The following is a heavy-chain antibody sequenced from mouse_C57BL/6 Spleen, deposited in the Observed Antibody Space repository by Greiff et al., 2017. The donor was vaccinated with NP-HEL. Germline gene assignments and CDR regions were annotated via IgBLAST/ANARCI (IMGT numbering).Heavy chain of an antibody. V-gene: IGHV1-75*01. J-gene: IGHJ1*03. Sequence: QVHVKQSGPELLKPGASVKISCKASGYTFTDYYINWVKQRPGQGLEWIGWFFPGSGSTYYNEKFKGKATLTVDKSSSTAYMLLSRLTSEDSAVYFCARSRYFDVWGTGTTVTVSS. CDR3: ARSRYFDV. CDR1: GYTFTDYY. CDR2: FFPGSGST.